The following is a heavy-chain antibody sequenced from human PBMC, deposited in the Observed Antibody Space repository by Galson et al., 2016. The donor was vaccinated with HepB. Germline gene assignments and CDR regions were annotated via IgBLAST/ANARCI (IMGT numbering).Heavy chain of an antibody. CDR1: GASISSEKW. Sequence: SETLSLTCAVSGASISSEKWWTWVRQTPGKGLEWIGEIYSGSTRYNPSLKSRVTISMDTSQTHFSLNLNSVTAADTAVYYCATVRVGCSSTICYIEDWGQGTLVTVSS. CDR3: ATVRVGCSSTICYIED. V-gene: IGHV4-4*02. D-gene: IGHD2-2*01. CDR2: IYSGST. J-gene: IGHJ4*02.